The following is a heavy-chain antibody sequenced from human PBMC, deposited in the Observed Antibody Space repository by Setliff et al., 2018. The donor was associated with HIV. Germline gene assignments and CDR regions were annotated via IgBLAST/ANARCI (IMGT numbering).Heavy chain of an antibody. V-gene: IGHV3-15*01. J-gene: IGHJ1*01. CDR3: TTDSARRGSYYAGYFHH. D-gene: IGHD1-26*01. CDR2: INSKTDGGTT. CDR1: GFTFSNAW. Sequence: PGGSLRLSCEASGFTFSNAWMSWVRQAPGKGLEWVGRINSKTDGGTTDYVAPVKGRFTIPRDDSENTLYLQMNSLKTEDTAIYYCTTDSARRGSYYAGYFHHWGQGTLVTVSS.